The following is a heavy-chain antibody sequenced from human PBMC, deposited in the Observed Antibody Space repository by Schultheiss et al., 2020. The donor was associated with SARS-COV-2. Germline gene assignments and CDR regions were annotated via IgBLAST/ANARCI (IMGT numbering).Heavy chain of an antibody. CDR1: GFTFSTYG. CDR3: ERDRTAMTDS. J-gene: IGHJ5*01. D-gene: IGHD5-18*01. CDR2: VNSDGSTT. Sequence: GESLKISCAASGFTFSTYGMHWVRQAPGKGLVWVSRVNSDGSTTTYADSVKGRFTMSRDNAKNTLYLQMNSLRAEDTAVYYCERDRTAMTDSWGQGTLVTVSS. V-gene: IGHV3-74*01.